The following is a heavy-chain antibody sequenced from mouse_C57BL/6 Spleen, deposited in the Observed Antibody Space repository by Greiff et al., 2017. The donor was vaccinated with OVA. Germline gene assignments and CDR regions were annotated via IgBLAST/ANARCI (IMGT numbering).Heavy chain of an antibody. J-gene: IGHJ4*01. CDR2: ISYDGSN. Sequence: EVKLQESGPGLVKPSQSLSLTCSVTGYSITSGYYWNWIRQFPGNKLEWMGYISYDGSNNYNPSLKNRISITRDTSKNQFFLKLNSVTTEDTATYYCARVGHYGSSLYYAMDYWGQGTSVTVSS. D-gene: IGHD1-1*01. CDR1: GYSITSGYY. V-gene: IGHV3-6*01. CDR3: ARVGHYGSSLYYAMDY.